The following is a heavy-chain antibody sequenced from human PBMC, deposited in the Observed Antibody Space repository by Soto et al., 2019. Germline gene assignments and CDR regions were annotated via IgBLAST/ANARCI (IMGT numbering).Heavy chain of an antibody. CDR1: GFSLSTSGVG. CDR3: AHAGGSSWYNAYYFDY. V-gene: IGHV2-5*01. D-gene: IGHD6-13*01. CDR2: IYWNDDK. Sequence: QITLKESGPTLVKPTQTLTLTCTFSGFSLSTSGVGVGWIRQPPGKALEWLELIYWNDDKRYSPSLKSRLTITKDTSKNQVVLTMTNMDPVDTATYYCAHAGGSSWYNAYYFDYWGQGTLVTVSS. J-gene: IGHJ4*02.